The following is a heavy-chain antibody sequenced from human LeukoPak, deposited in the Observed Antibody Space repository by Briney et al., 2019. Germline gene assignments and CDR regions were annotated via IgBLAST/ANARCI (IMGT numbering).Heavy chain of an antibody. CDR2: IWYDGSNK. Sequence: GGSLRLSCAASGFTFSSYGMHWVRQAPGKGLEWVAVIWYDGSNKYYADSVKGRFTISRDNSKNTLYLQMNSLRAEDTAVYYCAKSSFWSGYGAAEDDYWGQGSLVTVSS. D-gene: IGHD3-3*01. J-gene: IGHJ4*02. CDR3: AKSSFWSGYGAAEDDY. CDR1: GFTFSSYG. V-gene: IGHV3-33*06.